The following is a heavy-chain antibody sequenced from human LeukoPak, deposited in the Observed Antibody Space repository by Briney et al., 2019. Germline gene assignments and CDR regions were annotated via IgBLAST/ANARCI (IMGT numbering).Heavy chain of an antibody. CDR3: AREGGFGYDFTGFDY. J-gene: IGHJ4*02. D-gene: IGHD5-12*01. CDR1: GYTFITYG. V-gene: IGHV1-18*01. Sequence: GASVKVSCKASGYTFITYGINWVRQAPGQGLERMGWISAYNGDTKYALSLQGRLTMTTDTSTRTAYMELGSLGSDDTAVYYCAREGGFGYDFTGFDYWGQGTLVTVS. CDR2: ISAYNGDT.